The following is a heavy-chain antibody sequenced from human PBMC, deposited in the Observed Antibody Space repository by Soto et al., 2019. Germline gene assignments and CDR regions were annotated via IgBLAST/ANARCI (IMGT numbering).Heavy chain of an antibody. CDR3: ARASYCSGGSCPPGDAFDI. Sequence: ASVKVSCTVSGYTLTELSMHWVRQAPGKGLEWMGGFDPEDGDTNYAQKFQGRVTMTKDTSTSTAYMELRSLRSDDTAVYYCARASYCSGGSCPPGDAFDIWGQGTMVTVSS. CDR1: GYTLTELS. J-gene: IGHJ3*02. CDR2: FDPEDGDT. V-gene: IGHV1-24*01. D-gene: IGHD2-15*01.